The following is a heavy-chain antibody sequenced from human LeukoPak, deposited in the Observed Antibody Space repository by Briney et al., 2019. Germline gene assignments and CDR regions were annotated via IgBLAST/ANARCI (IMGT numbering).Heavy chain of an antibody. Sequence: ASVKVSCKASGYTFTGYYMHWVRQAPGQGLEWMGWINPNSGGTNYAQKFQGRVTMTRDTSISTAYMELSRLRSDDTAVYYCAREAYANYYDSSGFDYWGQGTLVTVSS. J-gene: IGHJ4*02. CDR1: GYTFTGYY. CDR3: AREAYANYYDSSGFDY. CDR2: INPNSGGT. D-gene: IGHD3-22*01. V-gene: IGHV1-2*02.